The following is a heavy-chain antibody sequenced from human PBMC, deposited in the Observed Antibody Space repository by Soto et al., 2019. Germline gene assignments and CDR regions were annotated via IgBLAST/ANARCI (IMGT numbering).Heavy chain of an antibody. CDR1: GDSISSGDYY. CDR2: IYYSGST. Sequence: PSETLSLTCTVSGDSISSGDYYWSWIRQPPGKGLEWIGYIYYSGSTYYNPSLKSRVTISVDTSKNQFSLKLSSVTAADTAVYYCARERPRHYYYYGMDVWGQGTTVTVSS. J-gene: IGHJ6*02. CDR3: ARERPRHYYYYGMDV. V-gene: IGHV4-30-4*01.